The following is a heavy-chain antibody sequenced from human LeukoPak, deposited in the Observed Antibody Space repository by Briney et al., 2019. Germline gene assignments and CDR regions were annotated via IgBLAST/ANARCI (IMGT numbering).Heavy chain of an antibody. CDR1: GGSISSSNYY. CDR2: MYYSGGT. J-gene: IGHJ6*02. Sequence: PSETLSLTCTVSGGSISSSNYYWGWIRQPPGKGLEWIGSMYYSGGTYYNPSLKSRVTISVDTSKNQFSLKLSSVTAADTAVYYCARGTGGVTYYYGMDVWGQGAAVTVSS. CDR3: ARGTGGVTYYYGMDV. D-gene: IGHD3-16*01. V-gene: IGHV4-39*07.